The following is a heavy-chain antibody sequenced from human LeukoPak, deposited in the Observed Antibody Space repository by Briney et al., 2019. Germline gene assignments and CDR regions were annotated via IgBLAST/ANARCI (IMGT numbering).Heavy chain of an antibody. CDR1: GFTFDDYA. V-gene: IGHV3-9*01. D-gene: IGHD6-19*01. CDR2: ISWNSGSI. CDR3: AKDIKAVAGGNFDY. Sequence: PGRSLRLSCAASGFTFDDYAMHWVRHAPGKGLEWVSGISWNSGSIGYADSVKGRFTISRDNAKNSLYLQMNSLRAEDTALYYCAKDIKAVAGGNFDYWGQGTLVTVSS. J-gene: IGHJ4*02.